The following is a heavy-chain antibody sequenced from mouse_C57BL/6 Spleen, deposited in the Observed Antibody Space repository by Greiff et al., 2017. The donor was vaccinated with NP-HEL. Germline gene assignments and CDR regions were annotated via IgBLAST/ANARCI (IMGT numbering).Heavy chain of an antibody. Sequence: QVQLQQPGAELVKPGASVKMSCKASGYTFTSYWITWVKQRPGQGLEWIGDIYPGSGSTNYNEKFKSKATLTVDTSSSTAYMQLSSLTSEDSAVDYCARSGYYGSSYVTWFAYWGQGTLVTVSA. CDR3: ARSGYYGSSYVTWFAY. D-gene: IGHD1-1*01. CDR1: GYTFTSYW. CDR2: IYPGSGST. V-gene: IGHV1-55*01. J-gene: IGHJ3*01.